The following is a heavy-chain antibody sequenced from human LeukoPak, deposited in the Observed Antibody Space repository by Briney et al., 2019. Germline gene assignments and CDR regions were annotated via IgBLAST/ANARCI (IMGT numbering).Heavy chain of an antibody. J-gene: IGHJ3*01. CDR2: LYHVGST. D-gene: IGHD3-22*01. Sequence: PSETLSLTSAVPGGSITSASYYSGWIRQPPGTWQEWMGTLYHVGSTYYNASLKSRVTMSGNTSRNQFSLGLYSVNAAETAVYYGGKAGVRYSDSSSLYAFDFWGRGTTVTVSS. CDR1: GGSITSASYY. CDR3: GKAGVRYSDSSSLYAFDF. V-gene: IGHV4-39*01.